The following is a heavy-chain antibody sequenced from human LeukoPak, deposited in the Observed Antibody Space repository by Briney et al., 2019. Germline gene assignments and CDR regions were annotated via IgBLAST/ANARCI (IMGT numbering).Heavy chain of an antibody. D-gene: IGHD2-2*01. CDR2: INPNSGGT. Sequence: GASVKVSCKASGYTFTGYYMHWVRQAPGQGLEWMGWINPNSGGTNYAQKFQGRVTMTRDTSISTAYMELSRLRSDDTAVYYCARGDEYLGYCSSISCYRSYYYYYMDAWGKGTTVTVSS. CDR1: GYTFTGYY. J-gene: IGHJ6*03. V-gene: IGHV1-2*02. CDR3: ARGDEYLGYCSSISCYRSYYYYYMDA.